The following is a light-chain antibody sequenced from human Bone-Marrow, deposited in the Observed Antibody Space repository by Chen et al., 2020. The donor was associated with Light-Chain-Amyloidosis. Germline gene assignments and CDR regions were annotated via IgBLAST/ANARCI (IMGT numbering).Light chain of an antibody. J-gene: IGLJ2*01. CDR1: DLPPKY. Sequence: SHELTQPPPLPVPPVPTARIPCSGLDLPPKYAYWYQQKPGQATVLVIHRDTERPSGISERFSGSSSGTTATLTISGVQAEDEADYHCQSADSSGTYEVIFGGGTKLTVL. V-gene: IGLV3-25*03. CDR2: RDT. CDR3: QSADSSGTYEVI.